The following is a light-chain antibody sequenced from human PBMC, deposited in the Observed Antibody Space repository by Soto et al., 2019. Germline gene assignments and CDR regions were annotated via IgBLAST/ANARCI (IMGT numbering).Light chain of an antibody. Sequence: QSVLTQPPSAYGSFGQSVTISCTGTSSDVGGYNYVSWYQQHPGKAPKLMIYEVSERPSGVPDRFSGSKSGNTASLTVSGLQADEEADYYCSSYSGTNYHYVFGTGTKVTVL. CDR3: SSYSGTNYHYV. CDR1: SSDVGGYNY. J-gene: IGLJ1*01. CDR2: EVS. V-gene: IGLV2-8*01.